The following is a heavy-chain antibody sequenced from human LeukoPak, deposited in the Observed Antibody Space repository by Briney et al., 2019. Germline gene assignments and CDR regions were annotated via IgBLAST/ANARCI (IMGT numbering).Heavy chain of an antibody. CDR3: ARPRFGEPDY. D-gene: IGHD3-10*01. CDR2: ISSSSSYI. Sequence: GGSLRLSCAASGFTFSSYSMNWVRQAPGKGLEWVSSISSSSSYIYYADSVKGRFTISRDNAKNSLYLQINSLRAEDTAVYYCARPRFGEPDYWGQGTLVTVSS. J-gene: IGHJ4*02. CDR1: GFTFSSYS. V-gene: IGHV3-21*01.